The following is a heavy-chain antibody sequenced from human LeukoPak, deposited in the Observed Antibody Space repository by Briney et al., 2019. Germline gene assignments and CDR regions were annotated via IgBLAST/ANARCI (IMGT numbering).Heavy chain of an antibody. J-gene: IGHJ5*02. V-gene: IGHV2-5*02. D-gene: IGHD2-8*01. CDR3: AHRADGVIWFDP. Sequence: SGPTRAKPTQTLTLIRTFAGFSLSTRGVGVGWIRHPPGKALEWLALLYCDDDKRYSPPLHSRPPITKATSKYQVVLTLSNTDPVHTATYYCAHRADGVIWFDPWGEGTLVTVSS. CDR2: LYCDDDK. CDR1: GFSLSTRGVG.